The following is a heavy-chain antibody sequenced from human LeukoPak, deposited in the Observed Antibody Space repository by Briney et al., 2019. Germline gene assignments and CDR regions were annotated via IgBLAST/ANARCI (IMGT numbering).Heavy chain of an antibody. CDR2: INHSGST. CDR3: ARDLDSVAFF. V-gene: IGHV4-34*01. CDR1: GGSFSGYY. D-gene: IGHD1-1*01. J-gene: IGHJ4*02. Sequence: PSETLSLTCAVYGGSFSGYYWSWIRQPPGKGLEWIGEINHSGSTNYNPSLKSRVTISVDTSKNQFSLKLSSVTAADTAVYYCARDLDSVAFFWGQGTLVTVSS.